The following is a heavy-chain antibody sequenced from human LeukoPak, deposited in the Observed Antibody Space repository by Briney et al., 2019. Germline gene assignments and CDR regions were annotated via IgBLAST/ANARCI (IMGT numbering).Heavy chain of an antibody. Sequence: SETLSLTCTVSGGSISSYYWSWIRQPPGKGLEWIGYIYYRGSTNYNPSLKSRVTISVDTSKNQFSLKLSSVTAADTAVYYCARGGLQWPASVWGQGTTVTVSS. CDR1: GGSISSYY. D-gene: IGHD6-19*01. V-gene: IGHV4-59*01. J-gene: IGHJ6*02. CDR2: IYYRGST. CDR3: ARGGLQWPASV.